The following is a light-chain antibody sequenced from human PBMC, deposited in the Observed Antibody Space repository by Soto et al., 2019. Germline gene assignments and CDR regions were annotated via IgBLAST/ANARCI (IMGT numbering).Light chain of an antibody. CDR1: QSVGSN. CDR2: GAS. Sequence: EIVMTQSPATLSVSPGERATLSCRASQSVGSNLAWYQQKPGQAPRLLIYGASTMATGIPARFSGSGSGPQFTLTISRRQSEDLASYFCQQYNHWPPDRTFGQGTKVEIK. V-gene: IGKV3-15*01. CDR3: QQYNHWPPDRT. J-gene: IGKJ1*01.